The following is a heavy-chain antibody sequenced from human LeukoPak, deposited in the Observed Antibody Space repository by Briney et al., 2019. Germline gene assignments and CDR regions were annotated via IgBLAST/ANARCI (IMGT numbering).Heavy chain of an antibody. D-gene: IGHD6-13*01. CDR1: GFSFDNYA. V-gene: IGHV3-7*01. CDR2: IKQDGSEK. Sequence: GESLRLSCAASGFSFDNYAMHWVRQAPGKGLEWVANIKQDGSEKYYVDSVKGRFTISRDNAKNSLYLQMNSLRAEDTAVYYCARVRSAAGDYWGQGTLVTVSS. CDR3: ARVRSAAGDY. J-gene: IGHJ4*02.